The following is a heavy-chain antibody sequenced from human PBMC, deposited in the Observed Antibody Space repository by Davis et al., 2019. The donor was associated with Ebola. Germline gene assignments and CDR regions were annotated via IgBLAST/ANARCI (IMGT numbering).Heavy chain of an antibody. Sequence: GESLKISCAASGFTFSGSAMSWVRQAPGKGLEWVSAISGSGGSTYYADSVKGRFTISRDNAKNSLYLQMNSLRAEDTAVYYCARGPTVTTHWYFDLWGRGTLVTVSS. CDR3: ARGPTVTTHWYFDL. V-gene: IGHV3-23*01. J-gene: IGHJ2*01. D-gene: IGHD4-17*01. CDR1: GFTFSGSA. CDR2: ISGSGGST.